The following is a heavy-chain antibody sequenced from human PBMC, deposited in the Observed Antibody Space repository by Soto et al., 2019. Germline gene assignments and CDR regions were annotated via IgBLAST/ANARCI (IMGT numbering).Heavy chain of an antibody. D-gene: IGHD5-18*01. Sequence: QVQLVQSGAEVKKPGSSVKVSCKASRGTFSSYAISWVRQAPGQGLEWMGGIIPIFGTANYAQKFQGRVTITADDSTSTAYMELSSLRSEHTAVYYCARAYSSRHRAFDYWGQGTLVPVSS. CDR3: ARAYSSRHRAFDY. J-gene: IGHJ4*02. CDR1: RGTFSSYA. CDR2: IIPIFGTA. V-gene: IGHV1-69*01.